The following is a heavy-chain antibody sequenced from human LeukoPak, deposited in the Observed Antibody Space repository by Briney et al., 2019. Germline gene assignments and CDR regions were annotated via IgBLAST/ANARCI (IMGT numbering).Heavy chain of an antibody. V-gene: IGHV4-39*07. Sequence: SETLSLTCAVSGSIISSIHYWAWIRQPPGQGLEWIGSMYYSGSTYYNPSIKSRVTMSLDTSERQFSLKLTSVTAADTAVYYCARPDTIGRSGSFSSWGQGTLVTVSS. CDR3: ARPDTIGRSGSFSS. D-gene: IGHD3-10*01. CDR2: MYYSGST. CDR1: GSIISSIHY. J-gene: IGHJ4*02.